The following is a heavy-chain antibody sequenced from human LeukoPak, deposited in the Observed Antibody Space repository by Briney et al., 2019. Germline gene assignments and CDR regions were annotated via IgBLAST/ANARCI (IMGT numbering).Heavy chain of an antibody. J-gene: IGHJ4*02. CDR3: ARGEYSSGWYYDY. CDR2: IYYSGST. CDR1: GGSISSYY. Sequence: SETLSLTCTVSGGSISSYYWSWIRQPPGRGLEWIGYIYYSGSTNYNPSLKSRVTISVDTSKNQFSLKLSSVTAADTAVYYCARGEYSSGWYYDYWGQGTLVTVSS. D-gene: IGHD6-19*01. V-gene: IGHV4-59*12.